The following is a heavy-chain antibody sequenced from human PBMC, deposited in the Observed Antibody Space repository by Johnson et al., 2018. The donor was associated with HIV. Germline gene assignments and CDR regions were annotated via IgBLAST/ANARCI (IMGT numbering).Heavy chain of an antibody. CDR1: GFTFSDAW. D-gene: IGHD6-6*01. CDR3: ARDFSSSSNAFDI. Sequence: EVQLVESGGGLVKPGGSLRLSCAVSGFTFSDAWMSWVRQAPGKGLEWVGRIKRKSDDGTTDYAAPVKGRLTISRDNAKNSLYLQINSLRAEDTAVYYCARDFSSSSNAFDIWGQGTMVTVSS. J-gene: IGHJ3*02. V-gene: IGHV3-15*01. CDR2: IKRKSDDGTT.